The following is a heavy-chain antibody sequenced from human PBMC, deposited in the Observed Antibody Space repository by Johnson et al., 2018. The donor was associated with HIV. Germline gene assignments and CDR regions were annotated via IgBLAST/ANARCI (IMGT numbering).Heavy chain of an antibody. CDR3: AKDISQWLIRAFDI. V-gene: IGHV3-53*01. Sequence: EQLVVSGGGLIQPGGSLRLSCAASGFTVSSNYMSWVRQAPGKGLEWVSVIYSGGSTYYADSVKGRFTISRDNSKNTLYLQMNSLRAEDTAVYYCAKDISQWLIRAFDIWGQGTMVTVSS. CDR2: IYSGGST. CDR1: GFTVSSNY. D-gene: IGHD5-12*01. J-gene: IGHJ3*02.